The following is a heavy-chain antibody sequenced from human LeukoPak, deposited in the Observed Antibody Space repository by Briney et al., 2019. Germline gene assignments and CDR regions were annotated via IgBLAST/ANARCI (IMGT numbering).Heavy chain of an antibody. D-gene: IGHD2-21*01. V-gene: IGHV1-2*02. CDR3: ARGYYSFDY. Sequence: ASVKVSCKASGYTFTGYYLHWVRQAPGQGLEWMGWINPNGDGTNSAQKFQGRVTMTRDTSISTAYMELNRLRSDDTAVYYCARGYYSFDYWGQGTLVTVSS. CDR1: GYTFTGYY. J-gene: IGHJ4*02. CDR2: INPNGDGT.